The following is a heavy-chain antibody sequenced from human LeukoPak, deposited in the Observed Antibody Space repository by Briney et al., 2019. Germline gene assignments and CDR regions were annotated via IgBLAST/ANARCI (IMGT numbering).Heavy chain of an antibody. CDR2: IIPNSGGT. CDR3: ERSPPNGWYRAGSQDV. CDR1: GYTFTGYY. V-gene: IGHV1-2*06. J-gene: IGHJ3*01. D-gene: IGHD2-8*01. Sequence: GASVKVSCKASGYTFTGYYIHWVRQAPGQGLEWMGRIIPNSGGTNYAQKFQGRVTMTRDTSISTAYMELSRLRSDDTAVYYCERSPPNGWYRAGSQDVWGQGTMVVVSS.